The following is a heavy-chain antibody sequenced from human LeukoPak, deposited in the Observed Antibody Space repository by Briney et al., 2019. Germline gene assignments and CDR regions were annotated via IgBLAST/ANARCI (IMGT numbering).Heavy chain of an antibody. Sequence: GGSLRPSCAASGFTFRTNGMNWVRQAPGKGLEWVSSIDSTSRYKHYADSVKGRFTISGDKAKNSLYLQMNSLRVEDTAVYYCARDTKYAFDNWGQGTLVTVSS. CDR1: GFTFRTNG. CDR3: ARDTKYAFDN. D-gene: IGHD2-2*01. J-gene: IGHJ4*02. CDR2: IDSTSRYK. V-gene: IGHV3-21*01.